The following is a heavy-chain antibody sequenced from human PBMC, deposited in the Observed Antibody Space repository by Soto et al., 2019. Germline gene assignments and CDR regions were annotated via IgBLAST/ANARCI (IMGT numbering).Heavy chain of an antibody. CDR3: ARDRRDGSYFDY. J-gene: IGHJ4*02. CDR2: IYYSGST. Sequence: PSETLSLTCTVSGGSISSHYWHWIRQPPGKGLEWIGYIYYSGSTNYNPSLKSRVTISVDTSKNQFSLELRSVTAADTAVYYCARDRRDGSYFDYWGQGTLVTVSS. CDR1: GGSISSHY. D-gene: IGHD5-12*01. V-gene: IGHV4-59*11.